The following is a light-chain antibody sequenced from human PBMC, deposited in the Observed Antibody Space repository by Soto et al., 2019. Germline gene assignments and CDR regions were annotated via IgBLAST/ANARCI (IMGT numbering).Light chain of an antibody. CDR2: DAS. CDR1: QNINNY. CDR3: QQYENLPT. J-gene: IGKJ5*01. Sequence: VHMTQSPSSLSASVGYRVTITCQASQNINNYLNWYQQKPGRAPKLLIYDASNLEAGVPSRFRGSGSGTDFTFTISRLQPEDIATYYCQQYENLPTFGQGTRLEIK. V-gene: IGKV1-33*01.